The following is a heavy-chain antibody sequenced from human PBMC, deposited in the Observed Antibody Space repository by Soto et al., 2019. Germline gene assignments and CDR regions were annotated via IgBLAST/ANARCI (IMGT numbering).Heavy chain of an antibody. CDR1: GYSFTSYW. J-gene: IGHJ6*02. CDR3: ARHPYGSGIYFPPYYYYYGMAV. Sequence: GESLKISCKGSGYSFTSYWISWVRQMPGKGLEWMGRIDPSDSYTNYSPSFQGHVTISADKSISTAYLQWSSLKASDTAMYYCARHPYGSGIYFPPYYYYYGMAVWGQGTTVTVSS. D-gene: IGHD3-10*01. CDR2: IDPSDSYT. V-gene: IGHV5-10-1*01.